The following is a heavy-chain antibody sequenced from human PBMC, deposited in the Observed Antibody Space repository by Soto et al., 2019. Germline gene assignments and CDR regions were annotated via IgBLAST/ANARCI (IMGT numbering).Heavy chain of an antibody. D-gene: IGHD2-21*01. CDR2: IKTTADGGTT. CDR1: GFTFTRAW. J-gene: IGHJ4*02. Sequence: EVQLVESGGDLVRPGGSLTLSCATSGFTFTRAWMNWVRQAPGGGLEWIGRIKTTADGGTTDFAAPVRGRFAISRDDSRKTLYLHMNSLKSDDTAVYYCTTLGDRRGLIDDYWGQGTRVTVSS. V-gene: IGHV3-15*01. CDR3: TTLGDRRGLIDDY.